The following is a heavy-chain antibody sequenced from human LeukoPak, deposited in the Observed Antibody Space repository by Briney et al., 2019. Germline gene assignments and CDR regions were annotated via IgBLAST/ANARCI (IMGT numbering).Heavy chain of an antibody. CDR1: GFTFSSYG. Sequence: PGGSLRLSCAASGFTFSSYGMHWVRQAPGKGLEWVAVIWYDGSNKYYADSVKGRFTISRDNAKNTLYLQMNSLRAEDTAVYYCARVGLSSWGDYYYGMDVWGQGTTVTVSS. CDR3: ARVGLSSWGDYYYGMDV. D-gene: IGHD3-16*01. J-gene: IGHJ6*02. V-gene: IGHV3-33*01. CDR2: IWYDGSNK.